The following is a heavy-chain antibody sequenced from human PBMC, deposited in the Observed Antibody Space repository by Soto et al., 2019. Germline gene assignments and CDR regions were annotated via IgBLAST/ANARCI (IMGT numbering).Heavy chain of an antibody. V-gene: IGHV4-59*01. CDR3: ARDYGPDYFDY. J-gene: IGHJ4*02. D-gene: IGHD4-17*01. CDR2: IYYSGST. Sequence: SETLSLTCTVSGGSISRYYWSWIRQPPGKGLEWIGYIYYSGSTNYNPSLKSRVTISVDTSKNQFSLKLSSVTAADTAVYYCARDYGPDYFDYWGQGTLVTVSS. CDR1: GGSISRYY.